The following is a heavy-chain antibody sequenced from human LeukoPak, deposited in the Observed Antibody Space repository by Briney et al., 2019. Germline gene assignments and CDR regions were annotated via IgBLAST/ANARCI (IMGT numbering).Heavy chain of an antibody. V-gene: IGHV4-59*01. Sequence: SETLSLTCTVSSGSFNSYYWSWIRQPPGKGLEWVGYIYYSGSTNYNPSLKSRVTISVDTSKNQFSLKLSSVTAADTAVYYCARVPAAPRLYMDVWGQGTTVIVSS. CDR2: IYYSGST. J-gene: IGHJ6*02. CDR1: SGSFNSYY. D-gene: IGHD2-2*01. CDR3: ARVPAAPRLYMDV.